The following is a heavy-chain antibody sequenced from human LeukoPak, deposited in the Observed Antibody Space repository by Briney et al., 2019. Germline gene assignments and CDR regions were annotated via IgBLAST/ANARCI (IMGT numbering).Heavy chain of an antibody. Sequence: PSETLSLTCTASGGSISSSSYYWGWIRQPPGKGLEWIGSIYYSGSTYYNPSLKSRVTISVDTSKNQFSLKLSSVTAADTAVYYCVRGPLAYCGGDCSPSFDYWGQGTLVTVSS. J-gene: IGHJ4*02. D-gene: IGHD2-21*02. CDR1: GGSISSSSYY. V-gene: IGHV4-39*07. CDR2: IYYSGST. CDR3: VRGPLAYCGGDCSPSFDY.